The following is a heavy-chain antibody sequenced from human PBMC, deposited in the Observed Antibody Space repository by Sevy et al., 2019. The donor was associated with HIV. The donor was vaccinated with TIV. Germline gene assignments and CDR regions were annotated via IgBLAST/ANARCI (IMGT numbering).Heavy chain of an antibody. CDR1: GFCFSIYS. J-gene: IGHJ4*02. CDR2: MSNTGSTI. V-gene: IGHV3-48*01. Sequence: GGSLRLSCAASGFCFSIYSMNWVRQAPGRGLEWVSYMSNTGSTIHYADSVKGRFTISRDNAKNSLYLQMNSLRAEDTAVYYCASQRGGYERLYYFDYWGQRTLVTVSS. D-gene: IGHD5-12*01. CDR3: ASQRGGYERLYYFDY.